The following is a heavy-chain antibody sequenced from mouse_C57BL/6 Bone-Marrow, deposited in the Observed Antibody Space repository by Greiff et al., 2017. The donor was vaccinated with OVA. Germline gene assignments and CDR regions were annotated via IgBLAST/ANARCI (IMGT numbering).Heavy chain of an antibody. CDR3: AKDRLTGDYFDY. Sequence: QVQLQQPGPGLVQPSPSLSITCTVSGFSFTSYCVHWVRQTPGKGLEWLGVIWRGGSTDYYAAFMSRLSITKDNSKSQVSFKMNRLQADDTAVDYWAKDRLTGDYFDYWGQGTTLTVSS. J-gene: IGHJ2*01. D-gene: IGHD4-1*01. CDR2: IWRGGST. V-gene: IGHV2-5*01. CDR1: GFSFTSYC.